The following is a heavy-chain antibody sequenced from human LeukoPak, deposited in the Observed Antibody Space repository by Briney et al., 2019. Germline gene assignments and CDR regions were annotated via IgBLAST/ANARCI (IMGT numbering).Heavy chain of an antibody. Sequence: GGSLRLSCAASGFTFSNYAMSWVRHAPAKGLEWVSAVSGSGDSTYYADSVKGRFTISRDNCKNTLYLQMNSLRAEDTAVYYCAKDLRLIAPTVGGAESGYFDCWGQGTLATVSS. CDR1: GFTFSNYA. J-gene: IGHJ4*02. D-gene: IGHD4-23*01. CDR3: AKDLRLIAPTVGGAESGYFDC. V-gene: IGHV3-23*01. CDR2: VSGSGDST.